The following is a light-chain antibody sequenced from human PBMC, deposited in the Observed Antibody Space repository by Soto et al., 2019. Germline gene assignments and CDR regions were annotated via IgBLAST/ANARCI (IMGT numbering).Light chain of an antibody. Sequence: DIQMTQFPSTLSGSVGDRVTITCRASQTISSWLAWYQQKPGKAPKLLIYKASTLKSGVPSRFSGSGSGTEFTPTISSLQPDDFETYYCQHYNSYSEAFGQGTKVDIK. CDR2: KAS. CDR1: QTISSW. J-gene: IGKJ1*01. V-gene: IGKV1-5*03. CDR3: QHYNSYSEA.